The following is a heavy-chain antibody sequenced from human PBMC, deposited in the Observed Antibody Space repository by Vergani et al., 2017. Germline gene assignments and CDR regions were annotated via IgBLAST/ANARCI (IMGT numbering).Heavy chain of an antibody. Sequence: EVQLLESGGGLVQPGGSLRLSCAASGFTFSSYAMSWVRLAPGKGLEWVSAISGSGGSTYYADSVKGRFTSSRDNSKNTLYLQMNSLRAEDTAVYYCAGCSSTSCYAHYYYXMDVWGKGTTVTVSS. CDR3: AGCSSTSCYAHYYYXMDV. V-gene: IGHV3-23*01. J-gene: IGHJ6*03. CDR1: GFTFSSYA. CDR2: ISGSGGST. D-gene: IGHD2-2*01.